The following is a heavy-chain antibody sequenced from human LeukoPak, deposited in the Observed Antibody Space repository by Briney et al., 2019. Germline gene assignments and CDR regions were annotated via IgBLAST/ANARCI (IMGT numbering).Heavy chain of an antibody. V-gene: IGHV3-74*01. CDR1: GFTFSSYW. CDR3: ALPPGPAVADLYYMDV. J-gene: IGHJ6*03. D-gene: IGHD6-19*01. Sequence: GGSLRLSCAASGFTFSSYWMHWVRQAPGKGLVWVSRINSDGSSTSYADSVKGRFTISRDNAKNTLYLQRNSLRAEDTAVSYCALPPGPAVADLYYMDVCGKGTTVTVSS. CDR2: INSDGSST.